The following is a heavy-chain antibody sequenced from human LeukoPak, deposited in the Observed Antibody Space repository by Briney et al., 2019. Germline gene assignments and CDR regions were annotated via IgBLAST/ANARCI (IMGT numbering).Heavy chain of an antibody. CDR3: ARDYGYYYGSGSYYIPD. Sequence: GGSLRLSCAASGFTFSSYAMHWVCQAPGKGLEWVAVISYDGSNKYYADSVKGRFTISRDNSKNTLYLQMNSLRAEDTAVYYCARDYGYYYGSGSYYIPDWGQGTLVTVSS. CDR1: GFTFSSYA. D-gene: IGHD3-10*01. CDR2: ISYDGSNK. J-gene: IGHJ4*02. V-gene: IGHV3-30-3*01.